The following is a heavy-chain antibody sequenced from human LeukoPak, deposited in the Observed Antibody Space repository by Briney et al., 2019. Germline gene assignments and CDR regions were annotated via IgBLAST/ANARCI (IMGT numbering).Heavy chain of an antibody. CDR1: GFTFSDYY. V-gene: IGHV3-11*04. CDR2: ISSSGSTI. CDR3: ARDTYYYDSSGYYPPGTLDY. J-gene: IGHJ4*02. Sequence: PGGSLRLSCAASGFTFSDYYMSWIRQAPGKGLEWVSYISSSGSTIYYADSVKGRFTISRDNAKNSLYLQMNSLRGEDTAVYYCARDTYYYDSSGYYPPGTLDYWGQGTLVTVSS. D-gene: IGHD3-22*01.